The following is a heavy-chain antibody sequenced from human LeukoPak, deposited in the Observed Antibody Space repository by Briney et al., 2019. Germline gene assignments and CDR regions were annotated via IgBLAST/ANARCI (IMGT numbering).Heavy chain of an antibody. CDR2: ISSSSSYT. Sequence: PGRSLRLSCAASGFTFSDYFMSWIRQAPGKGLEWVTYISSSSSYTNYADSVKGRFTISRDNAKNSLYLQMNSLRAEDTAVYYCARSPRYCSSTSCQGGNWFDPWGQGTLVTVSS. D-gene: IGHD2-2*01. J-gene: IGHJ5*02. CDR1: GFTFSDYF. V-gene: IGHV3-11*03. CDR3: ARSPRYCSSTSCQGGNWFDP.